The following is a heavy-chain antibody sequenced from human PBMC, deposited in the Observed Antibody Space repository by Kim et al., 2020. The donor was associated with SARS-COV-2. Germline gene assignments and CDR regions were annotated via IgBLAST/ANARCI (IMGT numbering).Heavy chain of an antibody. CDR2: INPNSGGT. D-gene: IGHD2-2*01. V-gene: IGHV1-2*02. J-gene: IGHJ6*03. Sequence: ASVKVSCKASGYTFTGYYMHWVRQAPGQGLEWMGWINPNSGGTNYAQKFQGRVTMTRDTSISTAYMELSRLRSDDTAVYYCARCPPRCSSTSCPPYYYYYMDVWGKGTTVTVSS. CDR1: GYTFTGYY. CDR3: ARCPPRCSSTSCPPYYYYYMDV.